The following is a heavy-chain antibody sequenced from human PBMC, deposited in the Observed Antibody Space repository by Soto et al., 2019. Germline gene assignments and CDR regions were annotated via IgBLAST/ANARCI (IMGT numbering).Heavy chain of an antibody. Sequence: QLQLQESGPGLVKPSETLSLTCTVSGGSISSSTSYWGWIRQPPGKGLEWIGSINYSGSTYYSPSLKSRVTISADTTKNQFALKLSSVTAADTAVYSWARPVNYYYYYMDVWGKGTMVTGSS. J-gene: IGHJ6*03. CDR1: GGSISSSTSY. CDR3: ARPVNYYYYYMDV. V-gene: IGHV4-39*01. CDR2: INYSGST.